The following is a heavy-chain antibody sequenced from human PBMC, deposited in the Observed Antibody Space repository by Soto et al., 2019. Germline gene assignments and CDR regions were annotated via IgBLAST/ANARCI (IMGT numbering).Heavy chain of an antibody. D-gene: IGHD7-27*01. Sequence: QVQLQESGPGLVRPSEAVSLTCSISGGSLNNYYWSWIRQPPGQGLEWIAYVHDCGNSHYNPSLTIPVTTSLATSKNQVSLKLNSVTAADTATYYCARLWGPDNWGIQAFDVWGQGTVVIVSS. V-gene: IGHV4-59*01. CDR3: ARLWGPDNWGIQAFDV. J-gene: IGHJ3*01. CDR1: GGSLNNYY. CDR2: VHDCGNS.